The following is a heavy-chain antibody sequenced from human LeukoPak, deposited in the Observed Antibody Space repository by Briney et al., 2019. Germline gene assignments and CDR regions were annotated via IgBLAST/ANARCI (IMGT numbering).Heavy chain of an antibody. J-gene: IGHJ4*02. CDR1: GFSLSRYA. Sequence: PGASLRLYCAVSGFSLSRYAMSWVRKAPGKGLERVSAISDSGGSTYYADSVKGRFTISRDNSRNTLYQQMNTLRAEDTAVYYCAKCRGSSWSDYFDYWGQGTLVTVSS. CDR2: ISDSGGST. V-gene: IGHV3-23*01. D-gene: IGHD6-13*01. CDR3: AKCRGSSWSDYFDY.